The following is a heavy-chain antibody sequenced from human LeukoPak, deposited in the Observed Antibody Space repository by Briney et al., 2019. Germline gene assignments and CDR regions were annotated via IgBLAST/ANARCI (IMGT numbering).Heavy chain of an antibody. V-gene: IGHV3-30*19. D-gene: IGHD6-19*01. J-gene: IGHJ4*02. CDR3: ASEYSSGWYRIFDY. CDR2: ISYTSHK. Sequence: GGSLRLSCAASGFTFSTYGLQWVRQAPGKGLEWVSFISYTSHKYYTDSVRGRFTISRDNSRDTLYLQMSSLRAEDTAVYYCASEYSSGWYRIFDYWGQGTLATVSS. CDR1: GFTFSTYG.